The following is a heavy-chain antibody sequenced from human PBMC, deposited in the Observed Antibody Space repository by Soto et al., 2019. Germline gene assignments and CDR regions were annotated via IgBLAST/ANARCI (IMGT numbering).Heavy chain of an antibody. J-gene: IGHJ5*02. CDR2: IYYSGST. Sequence: SETLSLTCTVSGGSISSYHWSWIRQPPGKGLEWIGYIYYSGSTNYNPSLKSRVTISVDTSKNQFSLKLSSVTAADTAVYYCARRIAARPPWFDPWGQGTLVTVSS. CDR1: GGSISSYH. CDR3: ARRIAARPPWFDP. D-gene: IGHD6-6*01. V-gene: IGHV4-59*01.